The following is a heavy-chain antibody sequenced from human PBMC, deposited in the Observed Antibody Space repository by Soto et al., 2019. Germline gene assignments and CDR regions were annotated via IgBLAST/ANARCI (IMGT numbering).Heavy chain of an antibody. V-gene: IGHV4-59*08. CDR1: GGSISNYY. CDR3: ARQCRGVTCHWFVP. J-gene: IGHJ5*02. D-gene: IGHD2-15*01. CDR2: IYYSGST. Sequence: PSETLSLTCTVSGGSISNYYWSWIRQPPGKGLEWIGYIYYSGSTNYNPSIKSRVTISVDTSKNQFSLKLNSVTAADTAVYYCARQCRGVTCHWFVPWGQGTLVTVSS.